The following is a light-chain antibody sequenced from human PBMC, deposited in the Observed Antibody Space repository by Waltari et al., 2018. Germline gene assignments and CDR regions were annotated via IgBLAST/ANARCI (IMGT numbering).Light chain of an antibody. CDR1: SNNIGNLG. J-gene: IGLJ3*02. CDR2: RIN. V-gene: IGLV10-54*04. Sequence: QAGLTQPPSGSKDLRETATLTCTGNSNNIGNLGAALLQQNPGHPPQILSDRINSRPAEISERFAASRSGDTAALTITGLQAEDEADYYCTAWDRRLSVWVFGGGTKLTVL. CDR3: TAWDRRLSVWV.